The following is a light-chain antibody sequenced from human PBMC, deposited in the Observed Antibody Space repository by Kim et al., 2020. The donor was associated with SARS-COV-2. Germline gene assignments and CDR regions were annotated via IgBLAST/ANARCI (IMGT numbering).Light chain of an antibody. CDR1: HSVSSSY. V-gene: IGKV3-20*01. Sequence: SPGGSTSPSCRASHSVSSSYLAWYQQKPGQAPRLLIYGASSRATGIPDRFSGSGSRTDFTLTISRLEPEDVAVYYCQQYDSSPLTFGGGTKVDIK. CDR2: GAS. J-gene: IGKJ4*01. CDR3: QQYDSSPLT.